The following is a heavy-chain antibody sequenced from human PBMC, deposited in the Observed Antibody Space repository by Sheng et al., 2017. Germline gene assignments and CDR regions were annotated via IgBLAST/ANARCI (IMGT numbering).Heavy chain of an antibody. CDR1: GFTFSSYG. J-gene: IGHJ3*02. CDR2: IRYDGSNK. Sequence: QVQLVESGGGVVQPGGSLRLSCAASGFTFSSYGMHWVRQAPGKGLEWVAFIRYDGSNKYYADSVKGRFTISRDNSKNTLYLQMNSLRAEDTAVYYCAKVSHYYGRVGAFDIWGQGTMVTVSS. V-gene: IGHV3-30*02. CDR3: AKVSHYYGRVGAFDI. D-gene: IGHD3-10*01.